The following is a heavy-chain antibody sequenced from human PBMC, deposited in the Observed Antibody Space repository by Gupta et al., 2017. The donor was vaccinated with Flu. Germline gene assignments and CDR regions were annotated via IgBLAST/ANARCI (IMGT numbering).Heavy chain of an antibody. D-gene: IGHD3-10*01. CDR2: ISSDGGRT. J-gene: IGHJ4*02. Sequence: QLLESGGGLVQPGGSLSLSFAASGLTFSSYALSWVSLAPGMGLEWVSTISSDGGRTYYADSVRGRFTISRDNSRNTVYLQMNSLRAEDTAVYYCAKNYGSGTYYNYIDYWGQGTLVTVSS. CDR3: AKNYGSGTYYNYIDY. V-gene: IGHV3-23*01. CDR1: GLTFSSYA.